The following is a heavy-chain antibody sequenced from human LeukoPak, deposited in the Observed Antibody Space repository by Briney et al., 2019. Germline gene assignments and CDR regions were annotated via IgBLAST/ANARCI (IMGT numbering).Heavy chain of an antibody. J-gene: IGHJ4*02. Sequence: GGSLRVSCAASGFTFSSYAMHWVRPAPGKGLEWVAVISYDGSNKYYADSVKGRFTISRDNSKNTLHLQMNSLRAEDTAVYFCLRDVPAIRDFDLWSGHFDYWGQGTLVTVSS. D-gene: IGHD3-9*01. CDR1: GFTFSSYA. CDR3: LRDVPAIRDFDLWSGHFDY. V-gene: IGHV3-30-3*01. CDR2: ISYDGSNK.